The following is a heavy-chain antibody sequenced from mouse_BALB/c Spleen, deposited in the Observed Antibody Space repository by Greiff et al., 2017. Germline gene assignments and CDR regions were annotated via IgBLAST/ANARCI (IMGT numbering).Heavy chain of an antibody. Sequence: QVHVKQSGAELVRPGASVTLSCKASGYTFTDYEMHWVKQTPVHGLEWIGAIDPETGGTAYNQKFKGKATLTADKSSSTAYMELRSLTSEDSAVYYCTIRDYGSCDYWGQGTTLTVSS. D-gene: IGHD1-2*01. CDR1: GYTFTDYE. CDR3: TIRDYGSCDY. V-gene: IGHV1-15*01. CDR2: IDPETGGT. J-gene: IGHJ2*01.